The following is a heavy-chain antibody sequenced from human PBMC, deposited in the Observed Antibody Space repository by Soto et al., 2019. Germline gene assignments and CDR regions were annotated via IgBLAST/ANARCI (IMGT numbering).Heavy chain of an antibody. D-gene: IGHD3-9*01. CDR2: MNPNSGNT. V-gene: IGHV1-8*01. CDR3: ASSILTVDAFDI. J-gene: IGHJ3*02. Sequence: ASLKVSCKASGYTFTSYDINWVRQATGQGLEWMGWMNPNSGNTGYAQKFQGRVTMTRNTSISTAYMELSSLRSEDTAVYYCASSILTVDAFDIWGQGTMVNVSS. CDR1: GYTFTSYD.